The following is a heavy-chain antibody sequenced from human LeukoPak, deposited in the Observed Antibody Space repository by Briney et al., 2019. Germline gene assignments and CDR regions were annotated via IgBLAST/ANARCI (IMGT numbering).Heavy chain of an antibody. CDR1: GYTFTSYA. J-gene: IGHJ4*02. D-gene: IGHD2-21*02. CDR2: INAGNGNT. V-gene: IGHV1-3*01. Sequence: ASVKVSCKASGYTFTSYAMHWVRQAPGQRLEWMGWINAGNGNTKYSQKFQGRVTITRDTSASTAYMELSSLRSEDTAVYYCARTFPPPYCGGDCLYYFDYWGQGTLVTVSS. CDR3: ARTFPPPYCGGDCLYYFDY.